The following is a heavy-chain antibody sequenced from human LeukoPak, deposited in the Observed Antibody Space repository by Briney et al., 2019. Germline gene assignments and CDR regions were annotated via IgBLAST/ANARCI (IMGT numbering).Heavy chain of an antibody. CDR1: GGTFSNYA. V-gene: IGHV1-69*13. J-gene: IGHJ4*02. Sequence: SVKDSCKASGGTFSNYAISWVRQAPGQGLDWMGGIIPSFGTANYSQKFQGRVTITADEYTSTAYMELSSLRSEDTAIYYCARDPRTSGYSYGLGYWGQGTLVTVSS. CDR3: ARDPRTSGYSYGLGY. CDR2: IIPSFGTA. D-gene: IGHD5-18*01.